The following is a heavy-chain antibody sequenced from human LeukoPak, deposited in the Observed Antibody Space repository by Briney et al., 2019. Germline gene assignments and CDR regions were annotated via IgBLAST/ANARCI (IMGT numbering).Heavy chain of an antibody. V-gene: IGHV3-33*01. CDR1: GFTFSTYA. D-gene: IGHD6-19*01. CDR2: IWYNGKNK. J-gene: IGHJ4*01. Sequence: GGSLRLSCAASGFTFSTYAMHWVRQAPGKGLEWVAMIWYNGKNKHYADSVKGRFTISRDNSKNTLDLQMNSLRADDTVVYYCVRDPSNSGWAFDYWGQGTLVTVSS. CDR3: VRDPSNSGWAFDY.